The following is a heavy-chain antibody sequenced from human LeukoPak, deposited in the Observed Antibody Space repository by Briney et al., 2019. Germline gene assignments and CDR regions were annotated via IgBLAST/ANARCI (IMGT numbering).Heavy chain of an antibody. CDR2: IIPIFGTA. J-gene: IGHJ6*02. CDR1: GGTFSSYA. Sequence: SVKVSCKASGGTFSSYAISWVRQAPGQGLEWMGGIIPIFGTANYAQKFQGRVTITADESTSTAYMELSSLRSEDTAMYYCARGVYYDFWSGYPPIDIYYYYYYGMDVWGQGTTVTVSS. CDR3: ARGVYYDFWSGYPPIDIYYYYYYGMDV. D-gene: IGHD3-3*01. V-gene: IGHV1-69*13.